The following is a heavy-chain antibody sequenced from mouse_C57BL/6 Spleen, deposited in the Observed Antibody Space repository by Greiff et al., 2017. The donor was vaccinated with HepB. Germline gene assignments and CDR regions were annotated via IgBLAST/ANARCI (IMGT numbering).Heavy chain of an antibody. CDR1: GFTFSSYG. J-gene: IGHJ4*01. CDR3: ARRDLEAGWDY. V-gene: IGHV5-6*02. CDR2: ISSGGSYT. Sequence: EVKLVESGGDLVKPGGSLKLSCAASGFTFSSYGMSWVRQTPDKRLEWVATISSGGSYTYYPDSVKGRFTISRDNAKNTQYLQMSSLKSEDTAMYCCARRDLEAGWDYWGQGTSVTVSS.